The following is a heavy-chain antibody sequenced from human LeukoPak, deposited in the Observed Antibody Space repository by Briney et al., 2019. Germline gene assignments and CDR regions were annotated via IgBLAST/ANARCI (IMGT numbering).Heavy chain of an antibody. V-gene: IGHV3-53*04. CDR2: IYSGGST. J-gene: IGHJ4*02. CDR3: ARDPSYYDFWGGY. CDR1: GFTFDDYG. D-gene: IGHD3-3*01. Sequence: TGGSLRLSCAASGFTFDDYGMSWVRQAPGKGLEWVSLIYSGGSTSYADSVKGRFTISRHNSKNTLYLQMNSLRAEDTAVYYCARDPSYYDFWGGYWGQGTLVTVSS.